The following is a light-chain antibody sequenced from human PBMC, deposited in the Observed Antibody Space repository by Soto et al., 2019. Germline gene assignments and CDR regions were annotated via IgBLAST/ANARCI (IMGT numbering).Light chain of an antibody. CDR3: QQLNSYLPIT. J-gene: IGKJ5*01. V-gene: IGKV1-9*01. CDR2: AAS. CDR1: QGISSY. Sequence: DIPLTQSPSFLSASVGDRVTITCRASQGISSYLAWYQQKPGKAPKLLIYAASTLQSGVPSRFSSSGAGTEFTLTSSSLQPEDFATYYCQQLNSYLPITFGKETRLEIK.